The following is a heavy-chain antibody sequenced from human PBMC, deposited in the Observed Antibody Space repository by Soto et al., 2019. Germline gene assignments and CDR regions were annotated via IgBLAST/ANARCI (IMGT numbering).Heavy chain of an antibody. CDR3: ARGYTDYDDHSYDFDS. Sequence: QVQLVQSGAEVKKPGSSVKVSCKASVGTFSTSLISWVRQAPGQGLEWMGGIIPIFGTPNYAQKFQGRVTITADESTSTVYMELNSLRSEDTAMYYCARGYTDYDDHSYDFDSWGQGTQVTVSA. D-gene: IGHD3-22*01. J-gene: IGHJ4*02. CDR1: VGTFSTSL. CDR2: IIPIFGTP. V-gene: IGHV1-69*01.